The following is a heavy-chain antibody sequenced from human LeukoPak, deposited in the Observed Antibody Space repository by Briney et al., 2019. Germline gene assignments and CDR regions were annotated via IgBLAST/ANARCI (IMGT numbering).Heavy chain of an antibody. CDR2: IYHSGST. CDR1: GYSISSGYY. V-gene: IGHV4-38-2*02. CDR3: ARVFGYGDHTCFDY. D-gene: IGHD4-17*01. Sequence: SETLSLTCTVSGYSISSGYYWGWIRPPPGKGLEWIGRIYHSGSTYYNPSLKSRVTISVDTSKNQFSLKLSSVTAADTAVYYCARVFGYGDHTCFDYWGQGTLVTVSS. J-gene: IGHJ4*02.